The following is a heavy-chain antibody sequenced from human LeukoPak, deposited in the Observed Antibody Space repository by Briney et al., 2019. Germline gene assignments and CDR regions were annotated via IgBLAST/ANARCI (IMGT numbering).Heavy chain of an antibody. CDR3: ARGGIITSYAFEI. CDR1: GVTFSSYA. J-gene: IGHJ3*02. V-gene: IGHV3-21*01. D-gene: IGHD1-26*01. Sequence: PGGSLRLSCAASGVTFSSYAMSWVRQAPGKGLGWVSCISSTSNYIFYADSVRGRFTISRDNAKNSLYLQMDGLRAEDTAVYCCARGGIITSYAFEIWGQGAMVTVSS. CDR2: ISSTSNYI.